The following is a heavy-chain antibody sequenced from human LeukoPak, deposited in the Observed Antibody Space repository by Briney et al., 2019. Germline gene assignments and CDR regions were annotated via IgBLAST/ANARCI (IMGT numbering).Heavy chain of an antibody. J-gene: IGHJ4*02. CDR1: GLIFSRYS. CDR3: AKDSGGIDY. Sequence: GGSLRLSCEASGLIFSRYSMSWVRQAPGKGLEWVSAISGSGGSTYYADSVKGRFTISRDNSKNTLYLQMNSLRAEDTAVYYCAKDSGGIDYWGQGTLVSVSS. D-gene: IGHD3-16*01. CDR2: ISGSGGST. V-gene: IGHV3-23*01.